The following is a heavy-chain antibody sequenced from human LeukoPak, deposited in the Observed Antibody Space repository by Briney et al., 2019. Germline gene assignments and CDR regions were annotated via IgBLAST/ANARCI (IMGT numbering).Heavy chain of an antibody. Sequence: GGSLRLSCAASGFTFSHAWMTWVRQAPGKGLEWVSYISSSSNNIHYANSVRGRFTISRDNAKNSVYLQMNSLRAEDTAIYYCARAAGWFDPWGQGTLVTVSS. CDR2: ISSSSNNI. CDR3: ARAAGWFDP. CDR1: GFTFSHAW. V-gene: IGHV3-11*01. J-gene: IGHJ5*02.